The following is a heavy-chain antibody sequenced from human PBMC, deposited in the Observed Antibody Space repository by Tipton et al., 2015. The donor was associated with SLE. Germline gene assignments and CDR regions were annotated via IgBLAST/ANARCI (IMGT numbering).Heavy chain of an antibody. CDR1: GGSINSYY. CDR2: IYTSGNT. Sequence: TLSLTCTVSGGSINSYYWSWIRQPPGKGLEWIGNIYTSGNTNYNPSLKSRVTISLDRSKNQFSLNLYSATAADTAVYYCATGYGDDDFYYYYYMDVWGKGITVTVSS. J-gene: IGHJ6*03. V-gene: IGHV4-4*08. CDR3: ATGYGDDDFYYYYYMDV. D-gene: IGHD4-17*01.